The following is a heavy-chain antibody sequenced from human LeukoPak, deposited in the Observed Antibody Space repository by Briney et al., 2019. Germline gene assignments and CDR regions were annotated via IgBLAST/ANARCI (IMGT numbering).Heavy chain of an antibody. CDR2: IYYSGAA. D-gene: IGHD3-10*01. V-gene: IGHV4-31*03. Sequence: SETLSLTCTVSGGSIGNDGYYWNWLRQHPGRGLEWIAFIYYSGAASYNPSLKSRVTISVDTSTNQFSLKLTSETAADTAVYFCARGRYYGFSGDSWGQGTLVTVSS. CDR1: GGSIGNDGYY. CDR3: ARGRYYGFSGDS. J-gene: IGHJ4*02.